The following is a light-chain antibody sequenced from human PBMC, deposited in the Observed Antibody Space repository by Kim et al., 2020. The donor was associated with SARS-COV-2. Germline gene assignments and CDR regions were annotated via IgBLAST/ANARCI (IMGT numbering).Light chain of an antibody. Sequence: QSALTQPASVPGSPGQSITISCTGTSSDVGSYNLVSWYQQHPGKAPKLMIYEVSKRPSGVSNRFSGSKSGNTASLTISGLQAEDEADYYCCSYAGSSTFRVVFGGGTQLTVL. V-gene: IGLV2-23*02. J-gene: IGLJ2*01. CDR1: SSDVGSYNL. CDR2: EVS. CDR3: CSYAGSSTFRVV.